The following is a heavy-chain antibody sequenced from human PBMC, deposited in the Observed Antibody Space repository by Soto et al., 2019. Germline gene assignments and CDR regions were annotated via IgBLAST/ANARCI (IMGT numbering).Heavy chain of an antibody. D-gene: IGHD5-18*01. V-gene: IGHV1-8*01. J-gene: IGHJ6*03. CDR1: GYTFTSYD. CDR2: MNPNSGNT. CDR3: AGGKGLVDTAMVTFGDYYYYMDV. Sequence: QVQLVQSGAEVKKPGASVKVSCKASGYTFTSYDINWVRQATGQGLEWMGWMNPNSGNTGYAQKFQGRVPMTRNTSLSTAYMELSSLRSEDTAVYYCAGGKGLVDTAMVTFGDYYYYMDVWGKGTTVTVSS.